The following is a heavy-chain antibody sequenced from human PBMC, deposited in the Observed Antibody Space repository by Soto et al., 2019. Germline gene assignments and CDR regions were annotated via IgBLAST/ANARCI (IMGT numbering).Heavy chain of an antibody. D-gene: IGHD4-17*01. CDR3: AILPWADYGGIFDP. Sequence: SETLSLTCTVSGGSISGYYWSWIRQPPGKGLEWIGYMYNTGSTVYNPSFKSRVTISVDTSKNQFSLKLNSVTAAYTAVYFFAILPWADYGGIFDPWGQGTLVTVSS. CDR2: MYNTGST. CDR1: GGSISGYY. V-gene: IGHV4-59*01. J-gene: IGHJ5*02.